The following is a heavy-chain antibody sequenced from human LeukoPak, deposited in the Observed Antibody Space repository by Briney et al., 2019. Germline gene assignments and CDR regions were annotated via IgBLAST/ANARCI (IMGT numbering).Heavy chain of an antibody. D-gene: IGHD4-17*01. Sequence: ASVTVSCKACGYTFTSYYMQWVRQAPGQGLEWMGIINPSGGSTSYAQKFQGRVTMTRDTSTSTVYMELSSLRSEDTAVYYCARVGGDYVFDYWGQGTLVSVSS. V-gene: IGHV1-46*01. CDR3: ARVGGDYVFDY. J-gene: IGHJ4*02. CDR2: INPSGGST. CDR1: GYTFTSYY.